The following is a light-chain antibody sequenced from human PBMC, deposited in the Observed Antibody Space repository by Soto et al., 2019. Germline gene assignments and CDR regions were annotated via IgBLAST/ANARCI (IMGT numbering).Light chain of an antibody. CDR3: QQYDIWPPYT. CDR1: QNIRSS. V-gene: IGKV3-15*01. CDR2: DAS. Sequence: EIVLTQPPATLSLSPRERATLSCRASQNIRSSLAWYQQRPGQAPRLLIYDASTRATGIPPRFSGGGSGTEFTVTISSLQSEDFAIYYCQQYDIWPPYTFGQGTKVDIK. J-gene: IGKJ2*01.